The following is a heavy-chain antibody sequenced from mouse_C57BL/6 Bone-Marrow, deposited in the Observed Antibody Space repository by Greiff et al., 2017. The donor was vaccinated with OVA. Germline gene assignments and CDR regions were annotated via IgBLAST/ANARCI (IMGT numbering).Heavy chain of an antibody. V-gene: IGHV1-82*01. CDR1: GYAFSSSW. D-gene: IGHD4-1*01. J-gene: IGHJ2*01. Sequence: VNVVESGPELVKPGASVKISCKASGYAFSSSWMNWVKQRPGKGLEWIGRIYPGDGDTNYNGKFKGKATLTADKSSSTAYMQLSSLTSEDSAVYFCARSLTVYYFDYWGQGTTLTVTS. CDR3: ARSLTVYYFDY. CDR2: IYPGDGDT.